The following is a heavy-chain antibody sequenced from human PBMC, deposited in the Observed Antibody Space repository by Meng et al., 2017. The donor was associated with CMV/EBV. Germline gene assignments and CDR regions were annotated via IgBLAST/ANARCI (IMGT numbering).Heavy chain of an antibody. Sequence: GESLKISCAASGFTFSSYGMHWVRQAPGKGLEWVAVIWYDGSNKYYADSVKGRFTISRDNSKNTLYLQMNSLRAEDTAVYYCAKALNDFWSGYYTGLYYYYGMDVWGQGTTVTVSS. CDR1: GFTFSSYG. V-gene: IGHV3-33*06. CDR2: IWYDGSNK. CDR3: AKALNDFWSGYYTGLYYYYGMDV. J-gene: IGHJ6*02. D-gene: IGHD3-3*01.